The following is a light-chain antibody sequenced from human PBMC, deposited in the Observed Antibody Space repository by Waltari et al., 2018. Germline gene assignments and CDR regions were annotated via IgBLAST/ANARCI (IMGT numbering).Light chain of an antibody. J-gene: IGKJ3*01. V-gene: IGKV1-33*01. CDR3: QQCHNFPKT. CDR1: QDISNY. Sequence: DIQMTQSPSTLSASVGDRVTITCQANQDISNYLNWYQQKPGKPPNLLIYKASNLEEGVPPRFSGSASGTEFSLTINSLQPDDFATYYCQQCHNFPKTFGRGTKVEMK. CDR2: KAS.